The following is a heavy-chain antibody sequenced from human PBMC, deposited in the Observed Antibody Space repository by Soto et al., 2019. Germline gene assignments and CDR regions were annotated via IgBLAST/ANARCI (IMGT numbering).Heavy chain of an antibody. D-gene: IGHD6-13*01. J-gene: IGHJ4*02. CDR3: ARGYSSSSAAFDY. CDR2: ISYDASNK. Sequence: QVQLVESGGGVVQPGRSLRLSCSASGFTFSSYAMHWVRQAPGKGLEWVAIISYDASNKYFADSVKGRFTISRDNSMNTLYLQMNSLRPEDTAVYYCARGYSSSSAAFDYWGQGTLFIVSS. CDR1: GFTFSSYA. V-gene: IGHV3-30-3*01.